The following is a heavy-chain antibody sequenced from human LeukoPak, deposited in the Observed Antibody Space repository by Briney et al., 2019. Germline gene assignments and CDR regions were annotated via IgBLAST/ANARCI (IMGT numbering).Heavy chain of an antibody. J-gene: IGHJ6*04. V-gene: IGHV4-34*01. D-gene: IGHD6-19*01. CDR1: GGSFSSHY. CDR3: ARGLRQGSAWSWGPKEKSYQYMDV. CDR2: INPRGST. Sequence: PSETLSLTCGVSGGSFSSHYWTWIRQPPGKGLEWIGEINPRGSTNYNPFLESRVTVSADTSRNQLSLSLTSVTAADSAVYFCARGLRQGSAWSWGPKEKSYQYMDVWGTGTTVIVSS.